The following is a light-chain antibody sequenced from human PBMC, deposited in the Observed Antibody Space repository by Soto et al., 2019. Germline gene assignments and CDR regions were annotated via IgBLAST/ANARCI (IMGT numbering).Light chain of an antibody. J-gene: IGKJ4*01. CDR1: EDVSDY. CDR2: DAS. CDR3: QLYKNVILT. Sequence: DIKMTQSPSSLSASVGDSVTLTCQASEDVSDYVNWYRQKPGRAPKLLIYDASKLETGVPSRFSGSGSGTDFSFTIRDLQPEDFATYYCQLYKNVILTFGGGTRVDI. V-gene: IGKV1-33*01.